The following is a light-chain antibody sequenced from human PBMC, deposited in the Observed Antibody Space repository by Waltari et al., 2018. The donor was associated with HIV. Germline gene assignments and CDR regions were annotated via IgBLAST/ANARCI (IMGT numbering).Light chain of an antibody. J-gene: IGKJ1*01. V-gene: IGKV4-1*01. CDR1: QSVLYSSNNKNY. Sequence: DIVMTQSPDSLAVSLGERATINCKSSQSVLYSSNNKNYLAWYQHKSGQPPRLLINWSSSRESGVHDRFSGSGSGTDFTLTISSLQAEDVAVYYCQQYYTTPWTFGQGTKVEIK. CDR3: QQYYTTPWT. CDR2: WSS.